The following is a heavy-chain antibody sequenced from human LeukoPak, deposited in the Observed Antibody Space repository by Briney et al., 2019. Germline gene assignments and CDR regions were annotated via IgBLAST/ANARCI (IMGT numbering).Heavy chain of an antibody. CDR2: ISFDETKK. Sequence: GGSLRVSCAASGFSFSKYAMHWVRQAPGKGLERVASISFDETKKYYADSVKGRFTISRDNSNNTLFLQMNSLKTEDTAVYFCARMKVIKGASLDYWGQGSLVTVSS. V-gene: IGHV3-30-3*01. J-gene: IGHJ4*02. D-gene: IGHD2/OR15-2a*01. CDR1: GFSFSKYA. CDR3: ARMKVIKGASLDY.